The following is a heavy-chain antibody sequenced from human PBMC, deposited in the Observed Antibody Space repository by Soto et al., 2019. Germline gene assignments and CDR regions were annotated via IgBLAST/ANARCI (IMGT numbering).Heavy chain of an antibody. CDR2: ISSSSSYI. D-gene: IGHD5-18*01. CDR3: ARVKADTAMATLYWYFDL. V-gene: IGHV3-21*01. Sequence: AGGSLRLSCAASGFTFSSYSMNWVRQAPGKGLEWVSSISSSSSYIYYADSVKGRFTISRDNAKNSLYLQMNSLRAEDTAVYYCARVKADTAMATLYWYFDLWGRGTLVTVSS. CDR1: GFTFSSYS. J-gene: IGHJ2*01.